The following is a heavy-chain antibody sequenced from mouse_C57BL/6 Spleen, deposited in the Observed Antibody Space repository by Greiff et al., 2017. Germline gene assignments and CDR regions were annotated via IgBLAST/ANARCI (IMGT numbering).Heavy chain of an antibody. D-gene: IGHD1-1*01. CDR2: IDPSDSYT. J-gene: IGHJ2*01. Sequence: QVQLQQPGAELVRPGTSVKLSCKASGYTFTSYWMHWVKQRPGQGLEWIGVIDPSDSYTNYNQKFKGKATLTVDTSSSTASMQMSSLTSEDSAVYYCARSDYYGSSYGYFDYWGQGTTLTVSS. V-gene: IGHV1-59*01. CDR3: ARSDYYGSSYGYFDY. CDR1: GYTFTSYW.